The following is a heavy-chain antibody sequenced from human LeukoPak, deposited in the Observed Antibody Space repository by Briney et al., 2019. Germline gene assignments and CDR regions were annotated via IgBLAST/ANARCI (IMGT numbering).Heavy chain of an antibody. J-gene: IGHJ1*01. CDR3: ARRAELLWFGELFGFGSAEYFQH. CDR2: IYYSGST. Sequence: SETLSLTCTVSGGXISSSSYYWGWIRQPPGKGLEWIGCIYYSGSTYYNPSLKSRVTISVDTSKNQFSLKLSSVTAADTAVYYCARRAELLWFGELFGFGSAEYFQHWGQGTLVTVSS. V-gene: IGHV4-39*01. CDR1: GGXISSSSYY. D-gene: IGHD3-10*01.